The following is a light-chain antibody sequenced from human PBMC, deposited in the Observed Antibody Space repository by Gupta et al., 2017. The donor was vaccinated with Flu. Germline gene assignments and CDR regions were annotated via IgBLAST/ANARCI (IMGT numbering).Light chain of an antibody. CDR3: QQYYNWPPYS. CDR1: QSVASN. V-gene: IGKV3-15*01. CDR2: GAS. J-gene: IGKJ2*03. Sequence: EIVMTQSPATLSVSPGERATLSCRASQSVASNLAWYQQKPGQAPRLLIYGASTRATGIPARFTGSGSGTEFTLTISSLQSEDSAVYYCQQYYNWPPYSFGQGTNLEIK.